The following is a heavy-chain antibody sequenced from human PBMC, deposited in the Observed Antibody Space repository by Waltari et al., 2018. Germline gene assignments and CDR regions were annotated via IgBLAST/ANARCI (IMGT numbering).Heavy chain of an antibody. Sequence: EVQLLESGGGLVQLGGSLRLSCAASGFTFSNYALHWVRQAPGKGLEWVSTIGGSGNTYYPDSVKGRFTISRDNSKDTLYLQVNSLRVEDTAVYYCARGYRQSEYWGQGTLVTVSS. CDR3: ARGYRQSEY. CDR1: GFTFSNYA. V-gene: IGHV3-23*01. CDR2: IGGSGNT. D-gene: IGHD2-15*01. J-gene: IGHJ4*02.